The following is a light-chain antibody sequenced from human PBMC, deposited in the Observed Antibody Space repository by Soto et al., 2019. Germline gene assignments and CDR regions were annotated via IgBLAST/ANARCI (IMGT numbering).Light chain of an antibody. CDR1: NIGSKS. Sequence: SYELTQAPSVSVAPGQTARITCGGNNIGSKSVQWYQQKPGQAPVLVVYDDSDRPSGIPERFSGSNSGNTATLSISRVEAGDEADYYCQSYDSSLSGSKVFGGGTKLTVL. CDR3: QSYDSSLSGSKV. J-gene: IGLJ3*02. V-gene: IGLV3-21*02. CDR2: DDS.